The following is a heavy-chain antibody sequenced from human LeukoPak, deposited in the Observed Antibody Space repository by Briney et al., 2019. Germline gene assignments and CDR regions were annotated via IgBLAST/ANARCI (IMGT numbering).Heavy chain of an antibody. CDR1: VFTFINFA. Sequence: GGSLRVSCAASVFTFINFAMSRVRQAPGTGLDWVSTISSRGDGTYYADSVRGRLTVSRDNFKNTLYLQMNNLRAEDTAVYYCARFPPYRNYFDYWGQGTLVTVSS. J-gene: IGHJ4*02. CDR2: ISSRGDGT. CDR3: ARFPPYRNYFDY. V-gene: IGHV3-23*01. D-gene: IGHD1-1*01.